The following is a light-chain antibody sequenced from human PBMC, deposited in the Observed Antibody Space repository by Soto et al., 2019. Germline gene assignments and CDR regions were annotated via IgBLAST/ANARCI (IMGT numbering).Light chain of an antibody. Sequence: QSVLAQPASVSGSPGQSLTISCTGTSDDVGAYNSVSWYQQLPHKAPQVILYKGTQRPSGVSSRFSGSTSGNAASLTISGLQADDGADYFCCVSAPESTYVVGTGTKVTVL. CDR3: CVSAPESTYV. J-gene: IGLJ1*01. CDR1: SDDVGAYNS. V-gene: IGLV2-23*01. CDR2: KGT.